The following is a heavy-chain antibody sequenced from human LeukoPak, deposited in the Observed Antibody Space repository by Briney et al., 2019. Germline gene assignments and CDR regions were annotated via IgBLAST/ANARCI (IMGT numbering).Heavy chain of an antibody. CDR2: MFHSGTT. CDR3: AGGPSSSTSDF. CDR1: GASITTYY. V-gene: IGHV4-59*01. Sequence: SETLSLSCTVSGASITTYYWSWIRQPPGKGLEWIGYMFHSGTTNYNPSLKSRVTISLDTSKNQFSLKLTSVTGADTAVYYCAGGPSSSTSDFWGQGTLVTVSS. J-gene: IGHJ4*02. D-gene: IGHD6-13*01.